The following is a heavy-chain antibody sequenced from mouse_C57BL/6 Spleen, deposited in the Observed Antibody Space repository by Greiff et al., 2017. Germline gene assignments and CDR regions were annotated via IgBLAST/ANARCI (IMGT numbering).Heavy chain of an antibody. D-gene: IGHD1-1*01. CDR2: IYWDDDK. Sequence: QVTLKVSGPGILQSSQTLSLTCSFSGFSLSTSGMGVSWIRQPSGKGLEWLAHIYWDDDKRYNPFLESRLTISKDTSRNQVFLKITSLDTADSATSSCARTPSCITTVVAADYFDYWGQGTTLTVSS. CDR1: GFSLSTSGMG. J-gene: IGHJ2*01. V-gene: IGHV8-12*01. CDR3: ARTPSCITTVVAADYFDY.